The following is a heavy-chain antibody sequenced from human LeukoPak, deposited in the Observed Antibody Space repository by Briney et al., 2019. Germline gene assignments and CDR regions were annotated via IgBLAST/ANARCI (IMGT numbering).Heavy chain of an antibody. CDR2: IRSKANTYAT. CDR1: GFTFSGSA. D-gene: IGHD1-26*01. Sequence: PGGSPRLSCAASGFTFSGSAMHWVRQASGKGLEWVGRIRSKANTYATAYAASVKGRFTISRDDSKNTAYLQMNSLKTEDTAVYYCTSIDLRASDAFDIWGQGTMDTVSS. V-gene: IGHV3-73*01. CDR3: TSIDLRASDAFDI. J-gene: IGHJ3*02.